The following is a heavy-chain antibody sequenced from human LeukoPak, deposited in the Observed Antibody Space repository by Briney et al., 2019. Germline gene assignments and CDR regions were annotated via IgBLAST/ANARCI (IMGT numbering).Heavy chain of an antibody. Sequence: PSETLSLTCTVSGGSISSYYWSWIRQPPGKGLEWIGYIYYSGSTNYNPSLKSRVTISVDTSKNQFSLKLSSVTAADTAVYYCAREVPHDSGRFDPWGQGTLVTVSS. CDR3: AREVPHDSGRFDP. D-gene: IGHD3-10*01. V-gene: IGHV4-59*01. CDR1: GGSISSYY. CDR2: IYYSGST. J-gene: IGHJ5*02.